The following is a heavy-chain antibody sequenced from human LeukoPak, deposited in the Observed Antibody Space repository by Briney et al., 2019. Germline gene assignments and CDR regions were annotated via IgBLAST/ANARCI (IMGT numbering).Heavy chain of an antibody. CDR1: GGSISSGDYY. CDR3: ARTQGGYSYGNFDY. V-gene: IGHV4-30-4*01. J-gene: IGHJ4*02. CDR2: IYYSGST. Sequence: SETLSFTCTVSGGSISSGDYYWSWIRQPPGKGLEWIGYIYYSGSTYYNPSLKSRVTISVDTSKNQFSLKLSSVTAADTAVYYCARTQGGYSYGNFDYWGQGTLVTVSS. D-gene: IGHD5-18*01.